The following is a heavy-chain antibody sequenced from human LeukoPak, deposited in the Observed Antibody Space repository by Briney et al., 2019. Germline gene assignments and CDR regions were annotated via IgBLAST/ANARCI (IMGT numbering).Heavy chain of an antibody. V-gene: IGHV4-59*01. Sequence: SETLSLTCAVYGGSFSGYYWSWIRQPPGKGLEWIGYIYYSGSTNYDPSLKSRVTISVDTSKNQFSLKLSSVTAADTAVYYCARGIAAASFVDYWGQGTLVTVSS. CDR3: ARGIAAASFVDY. D-gene: IGHD6-13*01. CDR1: GGSFSGYY. CDR2: IYYSGST. J-gene: IGHJ4*02.